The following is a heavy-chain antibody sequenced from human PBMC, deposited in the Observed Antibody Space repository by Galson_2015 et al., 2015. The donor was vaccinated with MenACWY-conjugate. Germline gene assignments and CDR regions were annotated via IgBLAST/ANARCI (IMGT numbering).Heavy chain of an antibody. CDR2: IDPVRDTT. CDR1: GYSFTSYY. Sequence: SVKVSCKASGYSFTSYYIHWVRQAPGQGLEWVGVIDPVRDTTKYAQNFQGRVSMTRDTSTTTVFMELSSLRSEDTAVHYCARSPLRWNDPGPFDDWGQGTLVTVSS. J-gene: IGHJ4*02. D-gene: IGHD1-1*01. CDR3: ARSPLRWNDPGPFDD. V-gene: IGHV1-46*01.